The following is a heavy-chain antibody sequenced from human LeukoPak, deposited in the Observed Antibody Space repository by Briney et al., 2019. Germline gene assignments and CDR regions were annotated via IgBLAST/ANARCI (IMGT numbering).Heavy chain of an antibody. CDR3: ARLYYDILTGYYTGLQPSRGWFDP. CDR2: ISAYNGNT. J-gene: IGHJ5*02. CDR1: GYTFTSYG. D-gene: IGHD3-9*01. V-gene: IGHV1-18*01. Sequence: GASVKVSCKASGYTFTSYGISWVRQAPGQGLEWMGWISAYNGNTNYAQKLQGRVTMTTDTSTSTAYMELRSLRSDDTAVYYCARLYYDILTGYYTGLQPSRGWFDPWGQGTLVTVSS.